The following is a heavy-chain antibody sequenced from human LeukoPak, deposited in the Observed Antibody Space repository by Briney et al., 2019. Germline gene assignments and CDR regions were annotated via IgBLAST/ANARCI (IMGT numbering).Heavy chain of an antibody. D-gene: IGHD2-15*01. J-gene: IGHJ4*02. V-gene: IGHV3-30*03. Sequence: GGSLRLSCAASGFSFRSYGMHWVRQAPGKGLEWVAIISYDGSNKYYADSVKGRFTISRDNSKNTLYLQMNSLRAEDTAVYYCARESYCSGGSCLPDYWGQGTLVTVSS. CDR2: ISYDGSNK. CDR1: GFSFRSYG. CDR3: ARESYCSGGSCLPDY.